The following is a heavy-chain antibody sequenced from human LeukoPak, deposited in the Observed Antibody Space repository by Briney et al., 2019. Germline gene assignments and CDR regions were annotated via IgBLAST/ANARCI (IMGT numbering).Heavy chain of an antibody. Sequence: SETLSLTCTVSGGSISSSSYYWGWIRQPPGKGLEWIGSIYYSGSTYYNPSLKSRVTISVDTSKNQFSLKLSSVTAADTAVYYCACQYSSGWYWSWFDPWGQGTLVTVSS. CDR1: GGSISSSSYY. J-gene: IGHJ5*02. D-gene: IGHD6-19*01. CDR2: IYYSGST. CDR3: ACQYSSGWYWSWFDP. V-gene: IGHV4-39*07.